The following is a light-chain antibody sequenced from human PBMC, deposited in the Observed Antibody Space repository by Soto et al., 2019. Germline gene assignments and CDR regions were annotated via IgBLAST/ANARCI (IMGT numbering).Light chain of an antibody. CDR3: QQANSFPLT. CDR2: AAS. Sequence: IPITQSPCSVSAAVGDRVTITLRGRQGINKWLAWYQQKPGKAPQLLISAASTLRSGVPSRFSGSGSGTDFILTISNLQPEDFATYFCQQANSFPLTFGGGTKVDIK. V-gene: IGKV1-12*01. CDR1: QGINKW. J-gene: IGKJ4*01.